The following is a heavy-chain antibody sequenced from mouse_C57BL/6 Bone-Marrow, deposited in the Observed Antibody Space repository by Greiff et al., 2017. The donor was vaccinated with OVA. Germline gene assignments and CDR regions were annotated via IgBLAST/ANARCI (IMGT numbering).Heavy chain of an antibody. D-gene: IGHD1-1*01. Sequence: VQLQQPGTELVKPGASVKLSCKASGYTFTSYWMHWVKQRPGQGLEWIGNINPSNGGTNYNEKFKSKATLTVDKSSSTAYMQLSSLTSEDSAVYYCATPFYYYGSSFYAMDYWGQGTSVTVSS. V-gene: IGHV1-53*01. CDR1: GYTFTSYW. CDR3: ATPFYYYGSSFYAMDY. J-gene: IGHJ4*01. CDR2: INPSNGGT.